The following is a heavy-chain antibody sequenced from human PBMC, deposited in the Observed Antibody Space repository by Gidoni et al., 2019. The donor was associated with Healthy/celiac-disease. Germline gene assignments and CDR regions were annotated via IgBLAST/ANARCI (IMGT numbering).Heavy chain of an antibody. CDR1: GFTFSSYG. Sequence: QVQLVESGGGVVQPGRSLRLSCAASGFTFSSYGMHWVRQAPGKGLEWVAVIWLDGSNKYYADSVKGRFTISRDNSKNTLYLQMNSLRAEDTAVYYCARDLSIGSGSVDYWGQGTLVTVSS. CDR2: IWLDGSNK. J-gene: IGHJ4*02. CDR3: ARDLSIGSGSVDY. V-gene: IGHV3-33*01. D-gene: IGHD3-10*01.